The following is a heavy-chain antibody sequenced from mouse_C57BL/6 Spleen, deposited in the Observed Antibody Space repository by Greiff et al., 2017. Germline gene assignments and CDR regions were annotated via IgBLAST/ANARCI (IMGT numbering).Heavy chain of an antibody. Sequence: QVQLQQPGAELVRPGSSVKLSCKASGYTFTSYWMDWVKQRPGQGLEWIGNIYPSDSETHYNQKFKDKATLTVDKSSSTAYMQLSSLTSEDSAVYYGARGQLRLDYYAMDYWGQGTSVTVSS. CDR1: GYTFTSYW. V-gene: IGHV1-61*01. CDR3: ARGQLRLDYYAMDY. D-gene: IGHD3-2*02. J-gene: IGHJ4*01. CDR2: IYPSDSET.